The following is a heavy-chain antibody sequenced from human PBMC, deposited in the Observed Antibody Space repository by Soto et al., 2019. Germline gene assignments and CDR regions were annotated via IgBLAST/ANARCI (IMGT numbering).Heavy chain of an antibody. Sequence: QVQLQQWGAGLLKPSETLSLTCAVYGGSFSGYYWTWIRQPPGTGLEWIGEINHSGSTNYNPSLKSRVTLSVDSSKNQFSLKLTSATAADTAVYYWGRGKIAGLFDYWGQGTLVTVSS. CDR2: INHSGST. J-gene: IGHJ4*02. V-gene: IGHV4-34*01. CDR3: GRGKIAGLFDY. CDR1: GGSFSGYY. D-gene: IGHD2-21*01.